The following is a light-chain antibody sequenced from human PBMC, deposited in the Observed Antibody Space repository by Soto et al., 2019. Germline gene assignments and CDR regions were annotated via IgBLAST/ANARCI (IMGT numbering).Light chain of an antibody. CDR2: EVN. Sequence: QSVLTQPPSASGSPGQSVTIPCTGTSSDVGGYNFVSWYQQHPGKAPKLMIYEVNKRPSGVPDRFSGSKSGNTVSLTVSGLQAEDEADYYCSSHAGSINLIFGGGTKLTVL. J-gene: IGLJ2*01. V-gene: IGLV2-8*01. CDR3: SSHAGSINLI. CDR1: SSDVGGYNF.